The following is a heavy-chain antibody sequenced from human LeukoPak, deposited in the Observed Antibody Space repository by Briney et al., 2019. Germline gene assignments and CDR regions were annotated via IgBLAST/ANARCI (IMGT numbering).Heavy chain of an antibody. D-gene: IGHD2-15*01. V-gene: IGHV3-66*01. CDR2: IYSGGST. CDR3: ARDRYCSGGSCSPFYFDC. CDR1: GFTVSSNY. J-gene: IGHJ4*02. Sequence: GGSLRLSCAASGFTVSSNYMSWVRQAPGEGLEWVSVIYSGGSTYYADSVKGRFTISRDNSKNTLYLQMNSLRAEDTAVYYCARDRYCSGGSCSPFYFDCWGQGTLVTVSS.